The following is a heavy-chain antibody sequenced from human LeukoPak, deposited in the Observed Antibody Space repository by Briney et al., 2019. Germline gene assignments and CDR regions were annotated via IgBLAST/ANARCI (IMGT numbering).Heavy chain of an antibody. D-gene: IGHD4-17*01. Sequence: PSETLSLTCTVSGGSISSYYWSWIRQPPGKGLEWIGYIYYSGSTNYNPSLKSRVTISVDTSKNQFSLKPSSVTAADTAVYYCARGTMTTVTYYFDYWGQGTLVTVSS. J-gene: IGHJ4*02. CDR2: IYYSGST. CDR1: GGSISSYY. V-gene: IGHV4-59*12. CDR3: ARGTMTTVTYYFDY.